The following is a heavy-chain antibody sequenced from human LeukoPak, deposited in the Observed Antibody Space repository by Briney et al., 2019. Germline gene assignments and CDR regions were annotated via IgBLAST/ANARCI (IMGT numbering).Heavy chain of an antibody. V-gene: IGHV1-46*01. CDR3: AREVGSGSPKYYFDY. Sequence: ASVKVSCKASGGTFSSYTLSWVRQAPGQGLEWMGTINPSGGSTSYAQKFQGRVTMTRDTSTSTVYMELSSLRSEDTAVYYCAREVGSGSPKYYFDYWGQGTLVTVSS. CDR2: INPSGGST. CDR1: GGTFSSYT. J-gene: IGHJ4*02. D-gene: IGHD1-26*01.